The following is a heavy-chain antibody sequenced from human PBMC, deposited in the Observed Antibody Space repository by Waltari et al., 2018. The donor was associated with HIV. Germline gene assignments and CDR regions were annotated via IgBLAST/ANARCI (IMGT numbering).Heavy chain of an antibody. CDR1: GGYVSSNNW. CDR2: VHHSGKT. V-gene: IGHV4-4*02. J-gene: IGHJ2*01. CDR3: ARLNRLEGGQWAKEYFDL. Sequence: QVQLQESSPGLVKPSGSLSLTCDVSGGYVSSNNWWTWVRQSPGNGLEWIGEVHHSGKTTYNPSLKSRVSMSVDKSKNEFSLKVTSVTAADTAVYYCARLNRLEGGQWAKEYFDLWGRGTLVAVSS. D-gene: IGHD6-19*01.